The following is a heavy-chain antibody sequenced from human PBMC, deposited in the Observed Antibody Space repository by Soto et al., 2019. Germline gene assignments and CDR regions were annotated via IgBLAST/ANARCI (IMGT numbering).Heavy chain of an antibody. V-gene: IGHV3-49*03. D-gene: IGHD3-9*01. CDR2: IRSKAYGGTT. Sequence: GGSLRLSCTASGFTFGDYAMSWFRQAPGKGLEWVGFIRSKAYGGTTEYAASVKGRFTISRDDSKSIAYLQMNSLKTEDTAVYYCTRDQGTVLRYFDWLSDAFDIWGQGTMVTV. CDR1: GFTFGDYA. J-gene: IGHJ3*02. CDR3: TRDQGTVLRYFDWLSDAFDI.